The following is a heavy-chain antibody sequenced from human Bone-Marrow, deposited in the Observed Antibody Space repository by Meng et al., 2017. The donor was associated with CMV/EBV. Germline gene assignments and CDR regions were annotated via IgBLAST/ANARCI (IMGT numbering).Heavy chain of an antibody. J-gene: IGHJ3*02. CDR2: IKQDGSEK. CDR3: ARDADSFGGVIRGAFDI. V-gene: IGHV3-7*01. CDR1: GFTFSSYW. Sequence: GASLKISCAASGFTFSSYWMSWVRQAPGKGLEWVANIKQDGSEKYYVDSVKGRFTISRDNSKNTLYLQMNSLRVEHTAVYYCARDADSFGGVIRGAFDIWGQGTMVTVSS. D-gene: IGHD3-3*01.